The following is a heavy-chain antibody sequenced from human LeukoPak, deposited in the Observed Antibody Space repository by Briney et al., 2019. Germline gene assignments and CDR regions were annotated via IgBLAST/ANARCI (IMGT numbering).Heavy chain of an antibody. J-gene: IGHJ5*02. CDR2: INPNSGGT. V-gene: IGHV1-2*02. Sequence: ASVKVSCKASGYTFTGYYMHWVRQAPGQGLEWMGWINPNSGGTNYAQKLQGRVTTTTDTSTSTAYMELRSLRSDDTAVYYCARRGVGYQLRNWFDPWGQGTLVTVSS. CDR3: ARRGVGYQLRNWFDP. D-gene: IGHD2-2*01. CDR1: GYTFTGYY.